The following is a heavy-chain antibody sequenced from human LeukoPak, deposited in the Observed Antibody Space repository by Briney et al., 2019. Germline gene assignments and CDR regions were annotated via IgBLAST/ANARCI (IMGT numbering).Heavy chain of an antibody. V-gene: IGHV3-7*05. J-gene: IGHJ4*02. CDR1: GFTFSRGW. D-gene: IGHD5-18*01. CDR3: AREAYRDTSVDF. Sequence: GGSLRLSCAASGFTFSRGWMSWARQAPGRGLEWVANIKQDGSEKYYMDSVKGRFTISRDNAKNSLYLQMNSLRADDTAVYYCAREAYRDTSVDFWGQGTLVTVSS. CDR2: IKQDGSEK.